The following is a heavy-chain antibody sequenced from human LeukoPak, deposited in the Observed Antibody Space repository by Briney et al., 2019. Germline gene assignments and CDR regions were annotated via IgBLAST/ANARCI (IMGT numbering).Heavy chain of an antibody. Sequence: SVKVCCKASGGTFSSYAISWVRQAPGQGLGWMGGIIPIFGTANYAQKFQGRVTITADESTSTAYMELSSLRSEDTAVYYCARDEIMVRGAHMDVWGKGTTVTVSS. CDR2: IIPIFGTA. V-gene: IGHV1-69*13. J-gene: IGHJ6*03. D-gene: IGHD3-10*01. CDR1: GGTFSSYA. CDR3: ARDEIMVRGAHMDV.